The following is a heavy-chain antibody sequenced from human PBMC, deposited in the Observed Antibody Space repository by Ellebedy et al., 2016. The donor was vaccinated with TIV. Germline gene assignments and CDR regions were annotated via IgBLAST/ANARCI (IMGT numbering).Heavy chain of an antibody. CDR1: GGAFSGNY. CDR2: FNHSGST. Sequence: MPSETLSLTCAVYGGAFSGNYWSWIRQPPGKGLEWIGTFNHSGSTNYNPSLKSRVTISVDTSKNQLSLKLSSVTAADTAVYYCAREYSSSSEYDAFDIWGQGTMVTVSS. CDR3: AREYSSSSEYDAFDI. D-gene: IGHD6-6*01. J-gene: IGHJ3*02. V-gene: IGHV4-34*01.